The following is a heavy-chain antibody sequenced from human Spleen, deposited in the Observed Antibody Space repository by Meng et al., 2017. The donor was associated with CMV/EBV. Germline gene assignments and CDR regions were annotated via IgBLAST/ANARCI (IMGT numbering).Heavy chain of an antibody. CDR1: GYTFIRYY. V-gene: IGHV1-46*01. CDR3: ARSIDGYSPLDY. D-gene: IGHD5-24*01. J-gene: IGHJ4*02. Sequence: KASGYTFIRYYIHWVRQAPGQGLEWMGIVNPSGGSTNYVQKFQGRVTMTRDTSTSTVFMEVSSLRSDDTAVYYCARSIDGYSPLDYWGQGTLVTVSS. CDR2: VNPSGGST.